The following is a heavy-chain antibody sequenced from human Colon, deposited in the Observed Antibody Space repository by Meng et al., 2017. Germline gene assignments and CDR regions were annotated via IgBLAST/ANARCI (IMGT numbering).Heavy chain of an antibody. Sequence: QVQRQESGPGLVRPSETLSLTCTVSGGSVISNSYYWSWIRQPPGKGLEWIGFIYYSGSTNYNPSLKSRVTISVDTSKNQFSLKVSSVTAADTAVYYCARDSGYDKNWFDPWGQGTLVTVSS. D-gene: IGHD5-12*01. V-gene: IGHV4-61*01. CDR2: IYYSGST. J-gene: IGHJ5*02. CDR3: ARDSGYDKNWFDP. CDR1: GGSVISNSYY.